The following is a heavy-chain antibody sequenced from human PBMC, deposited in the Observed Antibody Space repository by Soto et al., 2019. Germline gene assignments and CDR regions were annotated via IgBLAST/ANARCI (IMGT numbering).Heavy chain of an antibody. J-gene: IGHJ6*02. V-gene: IGHV4-61*01. CDR3: ARGIDGWYQGRYYYGMDV. CDR2: IYYSGST. D-gene: IGHD6-19*01. CDR1: GGSVSSGSYY. Sequence: QVQLQESGPGLVKPSETLSLTCTVSGGSVSSGSYYWSWIRQPPGKGLEWIGYIYYSGSTNYNPSPRSRVTISVDTSQNQYSLKLSSVTAADSAVYYCARGIDGWYQGRYYYGMDVWGQGTTVTVSS.